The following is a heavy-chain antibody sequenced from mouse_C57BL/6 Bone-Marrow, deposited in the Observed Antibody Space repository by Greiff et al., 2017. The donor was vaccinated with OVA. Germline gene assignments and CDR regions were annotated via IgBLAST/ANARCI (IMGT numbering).Heavy chain of an antibody. J-gene: IGHJ1*03. V-gene: IGHV5-6*01. CDR1: GFTFSSYG. CDR3: ASLYYYGSSYYWYFDV. CDR2: ISSGGSYT. D-gene: IGHD1-1*01. Sequence: EVKLVESGGDLVKPGGSLKLSCAASGFTFSSYGMSWVRQTPAKRLEWVATISSGGSYTYYPDSVKGRFTISRDNAKNTLYLQMSSLKSEDTAMYYCASLYYYGSSYYWYFDVWGTGTTVTVSS.